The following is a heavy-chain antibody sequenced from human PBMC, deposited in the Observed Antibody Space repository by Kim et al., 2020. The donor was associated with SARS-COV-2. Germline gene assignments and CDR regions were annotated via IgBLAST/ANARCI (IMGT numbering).Heavy chain of an antibody. CDR1: GFTFSGYG. CDR3: AREARRGATGDY. Sequence: GGSLRLSCAASGFTFSGYGMHWVRQAPGKGLEWVAVIWYDGSNKYYADSVKGRFTISRDNSKNTLYLQMNRLRAEDTAVYYCAREARRGATGDYWGQGTLVTVSS. D-gene: IGHD2-15*01. J-gene: IGHJ4*02. V-gene: IGHV3-33*08. CDR2: IWYDGSNK.